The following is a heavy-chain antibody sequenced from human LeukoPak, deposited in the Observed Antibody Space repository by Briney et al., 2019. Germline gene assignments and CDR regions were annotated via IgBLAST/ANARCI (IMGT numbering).Heavy chain of an antibody. CDR3: ARDFWSGLLYYYMDV. Sequence: PSETLSLTCAVYGGSFSGYYWSWIRQPPGKGPEWIGEINHSGSTNYNPSLKSRVTISVDTSKNQFSLKLSSVTAADTAVYYCARDFWSGLLYYYMDVWGKGTTVTVSS. CDR1: GGSFSGYY. J-gene: IGHJ6*03. CDR2: INHSGST. V-gene: IGHV4-34*01. D-gene: IGHD3-3*01.